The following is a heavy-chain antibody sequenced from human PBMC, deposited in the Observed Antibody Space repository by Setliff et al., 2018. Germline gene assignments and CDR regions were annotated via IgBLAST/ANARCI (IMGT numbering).Heavy chain of an antibody. D-gene: IGHD3-22*01. CDR1: GGFVKSHY. V-gene: IGHV4-59*02. CDR3: ARGSFPYDNSGFDY. Sequence: SETLSLTCTVSGGFVKSHYWSWIRLTPGKGLEWIGFIFYSGTTTYNPSLKSRVTMSADTSKNQFSLKLNSVTAADTAVYYCARGSFPYDNSGFDYWGQGTLVTVSS. J-gene: IGHJ4*02. CDR2: IFYSGTT.